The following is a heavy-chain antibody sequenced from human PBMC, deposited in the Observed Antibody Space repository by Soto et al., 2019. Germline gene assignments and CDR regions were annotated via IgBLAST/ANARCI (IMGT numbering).Heavy chain of an antibody. CDR1: GGSVSSGSYY. CDR3: ARGTLVGLSGFDP. J-gene: IGHJ5*02. V-gene: IGHV4-61*01. Sequence: SETLSLTCTVSGGSVSSGSYYWSWIRQPPGKGLEWIGYIYYSGSTNYNPSLKSRVTISVDTSKNQFSLKLSSVTAADTAVYYCARGTLVGLSGFDPWGQGTLVTVSS. D-gene: IGHD1-26*01. CDR2: IYYSGST.